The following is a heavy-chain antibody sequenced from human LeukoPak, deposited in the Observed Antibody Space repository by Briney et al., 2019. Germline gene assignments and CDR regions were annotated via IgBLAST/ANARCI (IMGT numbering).Heavy chain of an antibody. CDR1: GGSISSYY. J-gene: IGHJ3*02. CDR3: ARDGYYDSSGYSLDAFDI. CDR2: IYTSGST. Sequence: PSETLPLTCTVSGGSISSYYWSWIRQPAGKGLEWIGRIYTSGSTNYNPSLKSRVTMSVDTSKNQFSLKLSSVTAADTAVYYCARDGYYDSSGYSLDAFDIWGQGTMVTVSS. D-gene: IGHD3-22*01. V-gene: IGHV4-4*07.